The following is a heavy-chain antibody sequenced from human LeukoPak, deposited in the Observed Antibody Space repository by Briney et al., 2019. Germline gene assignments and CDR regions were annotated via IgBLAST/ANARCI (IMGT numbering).Heavy chain of an antibody. D-gene: IGHD3-10*01. Sequence: GGSLRLSCAAPGFIFSNAWMTWVRQAPGQGLEWVGRIKRKANGGTIDYAAPVQGRFTISRDDSEDTLYLQMNSLKTEDTAVYFCTTLDASGNYYNPGYFNYWGQGTLVTVSS. CDR3: TTLDASGNYYNPGYFNY. J-gene: IGHJ4*02. CDR2: IKRKANGGTI. V-gene: IGHV3-15*01. CDR1: GFIFSNAW.